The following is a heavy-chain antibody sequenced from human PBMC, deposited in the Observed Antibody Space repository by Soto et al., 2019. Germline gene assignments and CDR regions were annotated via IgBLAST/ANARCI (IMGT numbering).Heavy chain of an antibody. D-gene: IGHD3-10*01. Sequence: QVQLVQSGAEVKKPGASVKVSCKASGYTFTSYDINWVRQATGQGLEWMGWLNPNSGNPGYAQKFQGRVTMTRNTSISTAYMELSSLRSEDTAVYYCARGRGTMVRGTRRQTGAFYIWGQGTMVTVSS. CDR1: GYTFTSYD. CDR2: LNPNSGNP. V-gene: IGHV1-8*01. J-gene: IGHJ3*02. CDR3: ARGRGTMVRGTRRQTGAFYI.